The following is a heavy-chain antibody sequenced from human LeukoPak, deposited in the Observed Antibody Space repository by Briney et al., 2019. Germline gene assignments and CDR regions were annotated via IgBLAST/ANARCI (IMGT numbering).Heavy chain of an antibody. V-gene: IGHV3-48*03. CDR3: ERDLGYYDSSGYHYGSPYYYYYYGMDV. CDR1: GFTFSSYE. J-gene: IGHJ6*02. Sequence: PGGSLRLSCAASGFTFSSYEVNWVRRAPGKGLEWVSYICSSGSTRLYAHREKARFPISRDNAKNSLYLQMNSLSAEDTAVYYCERDLGYYDSSGYHYGSPYYYYYYGMDVWGQGATVTVSS. CDR2: ICSSGSTR. D-gene: IGHD3-22*01.